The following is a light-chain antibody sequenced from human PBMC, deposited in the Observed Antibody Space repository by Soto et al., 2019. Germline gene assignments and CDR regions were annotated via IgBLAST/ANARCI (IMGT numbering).Light chain of an antibody. CDR2: DAS. J-gene: IGKJ4*01. CDR3: QQRSNWPLT. Sequence: EIVLTQSPATLSLSPGERATLSCRASQSVSSYLAGYQQKPGQAPRLLVYDASNKATGIPARFSGSGSGTDFTLTISSREPEDFAVYYCQQRSNWPLTFGGGTKVEIK. V-gene: IGKV3-11*01. CDR1: QSVSSY.